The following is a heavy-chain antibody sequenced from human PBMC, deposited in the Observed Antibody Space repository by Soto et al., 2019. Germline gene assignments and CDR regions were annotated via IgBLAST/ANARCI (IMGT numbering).Heavy chain of an antibody. J-gene: IGHJ6*02. D-gene: IGHD2-2*01. Sequence: QVQLVQSGAEVKKPGSSVKVSCKASGGTFSSYAISWVRQAPGQGLEWMGGIITISDTTNYAQKFQGRVTITADESTSTAYMELSSLRSEDTAVYYCARSQGSSTSLEIYYYYYYGMDVWGQGTTVTVS. CDR3: ARSQGSSTSLEIYYYYYYGMDV. CDR2: IITISDTT. V-gene: IGHV1-69*01. CDR1: GGTFSSYA.